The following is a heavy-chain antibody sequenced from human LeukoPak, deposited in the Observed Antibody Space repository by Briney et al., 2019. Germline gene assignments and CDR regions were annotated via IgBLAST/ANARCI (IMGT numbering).Heavy chain of an antibody. CDR2: ISGSGGST. V-gene: IGHV3-23*01. Sequence: GGSLRLSCAASGFTFSSYAMSWARQAPGKGLEWVSAISGSGGSTYYADSVKGRFTISRDNSKNTLYLQMNSLRAEDTAVYYCAKDHSVYYDSSGYYHYWGQGTLVTVSS. CDR1: GFTFSSYA. D-gene: IGHD3-22*01. CDR3: AKDHSVYYDSSGYYHY. J-gene: IGHJ4*02.